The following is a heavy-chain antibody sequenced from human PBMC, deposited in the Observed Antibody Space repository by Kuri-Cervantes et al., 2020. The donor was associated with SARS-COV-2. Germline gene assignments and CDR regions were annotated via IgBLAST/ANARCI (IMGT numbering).Heavy chain of an antibody. D-gene: IGHD6-13*01. Sequence: ASVKVSCKVSGHTLTELPLHWVRQAPGKGLEWMGGFDPGQREIIYAQKFQGRVSMTEDTSTDTAYMELSSLRSEDTAVYYCASSGWVRGIAAAGIRERSGPNYYYYYMDVWGKGTTVTVSS. V-gene: IGHV1-24*01. CDR3: ASSGWVRGIAAAGIRERSGPNYYYYYMDV. J-gene: IGHJ6*03. CDR2: FDPGQREI. CDR1: GHTLTELP.